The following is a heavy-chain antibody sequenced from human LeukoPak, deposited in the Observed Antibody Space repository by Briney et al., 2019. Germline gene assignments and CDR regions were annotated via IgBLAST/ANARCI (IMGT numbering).Heavy chain of an antibody. CDR3: AKDRLGGIRGGPFDY. CDR2: ISWNSGSI. J-gene: IGHJ4*02. CDR1: GFTFDDYA. D-gene: IGHD3-10*01. V-gene: IGHV3-9*01. Sequence: GGSLRLSCAASGFTFDDYAMHWVRQAPGKGLEWVSGISWNSGSIGYADSVKGRFTISRDNAKNSLYLQMNSLRAEDTALYYCAKDRLGGIRGGPFDYWGQGTLVTVSS.